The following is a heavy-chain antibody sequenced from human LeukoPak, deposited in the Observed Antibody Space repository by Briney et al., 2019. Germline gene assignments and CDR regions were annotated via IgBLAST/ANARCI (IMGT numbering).Heavy chain of an antibody. V-gene: IGHV3-64*01. CDR2: ISSDGSST. J-gene: IGHJ4*02. D-gene: IGHD5-12*01. CDR1: GFTFSSYA. Sequence: GGSLRLSCAASGFTFSSYAMHWVRQAPGKGLEYVSAISSDGSSTYYANSVKGRLTISRDNSKNTLYLQMGSLRTEDMAVYYCARESASTAWLFDYWGQGTLVTVSS. CDR3: ARESASTAWLFDY.